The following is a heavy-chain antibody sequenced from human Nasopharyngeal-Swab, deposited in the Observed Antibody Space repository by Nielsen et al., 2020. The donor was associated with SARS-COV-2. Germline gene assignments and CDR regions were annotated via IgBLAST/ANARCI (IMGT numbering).Heavy chain of an antibody. D-gene: IGHD2-21*02. CDR2: IYYSGST. CDR3: ARERVTDKYFDY. Sequence: SETLSLTCTVSGGSISSYYWSWIRQPPGKGLEWIGYIYYSGSTNYNPSLKSRVTISVDTSKNQFSLKLSSVTAAGTAVYYCARERVTDKYFDYWGQGTLVTVSS. J-gene: IGHJ4*02. V-gene: IGHV4-59*01. CDR1: GGSISSYY.